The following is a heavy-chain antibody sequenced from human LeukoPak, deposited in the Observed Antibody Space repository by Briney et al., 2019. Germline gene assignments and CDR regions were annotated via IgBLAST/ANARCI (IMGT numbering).Heavy chain of an antibody. D-gene: IGHD6-19*01. CDR2: INPNSGGT. V-gene: IGHV1-2*02. CDR3: ARSSGHNSDWSIDY. CDR1: GYRFTGYY. Sequence: VASLKVSCKASGYRFTGYYMNWVRQAPGQGLEWMGWINPNSGGTNYALQFQGRVTMTRDTSISTGYMELSRLRFDDTAVYYCARSSGHNSDWSIDYWGQGTLVTVSS. J-gene: IGHJ4*02.